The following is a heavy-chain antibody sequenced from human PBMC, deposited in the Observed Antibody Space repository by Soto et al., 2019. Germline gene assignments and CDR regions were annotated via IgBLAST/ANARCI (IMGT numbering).Heavy chain of an antibody. CDR2: IYSDDRT. D-gene: IGHD3-3*01. V-gene: IGHV3-53*01. CDR1: GFTVSSNY. Sequence: LRLSCAASGFTVSSNYMNWVRQAPGKGLEWVSVIYSDDRTYYADSVKGRFTISRDNSKNTVYLQLNSLRAEDTAVYYCTRERFLEWLVGVRFWAFDNWGQGTMVTVSS. CDR3: TRERFLEWLVGVRFWAFDN. J-gene: IGHJ3*02.